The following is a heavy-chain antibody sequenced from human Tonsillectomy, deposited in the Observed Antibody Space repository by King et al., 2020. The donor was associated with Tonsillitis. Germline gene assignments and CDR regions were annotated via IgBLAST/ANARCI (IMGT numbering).Heavy chain of an antibody. D-gene: IGHD3-22*01. CDR3: ARVGATVDPVTMIVVVSRHDAFDI. CDR1: GYSISSGYY. CDR2: LYHSGST. V-gene: IGHV4-38-2*01. Sequence: VQLQESGPGLVKPSETLSLTCAVSGYSISSGYYWGWIRQPPGKGLEWIGSLYHSGSTHYNPSLKSRVTISVDTSKNQFSLKLSSVTAADTAVYYCARVGATVDPVTMIVVVSRHDAFDIWGQGTMVSVSS. J-gene: IGHJ3*02.